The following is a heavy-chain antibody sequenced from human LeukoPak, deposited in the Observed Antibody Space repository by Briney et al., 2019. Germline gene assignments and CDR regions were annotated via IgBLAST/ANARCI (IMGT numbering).Heavy chain of an antibody. Sequence: SETLSLTCTVSGGSISSGGYYWSWIRQHPGKGLEWIGYIYYSGSTYYNPSLKSRVTISVDTSKNQFSLKLSSVTAADTAVYYCARGRLGGYCSSTSCYAPYYYYGMDVWGQGTTVTVSS. J-gene: IGHJ6*02. V-gene: IGHV4-31*03. CDR1: GGSISSGGYY. CDR2: IYYSGST. CDR3: ARGRLGGYCSSTSCYAPYYYYGMDV. D-gene: IGHD2-2*01.